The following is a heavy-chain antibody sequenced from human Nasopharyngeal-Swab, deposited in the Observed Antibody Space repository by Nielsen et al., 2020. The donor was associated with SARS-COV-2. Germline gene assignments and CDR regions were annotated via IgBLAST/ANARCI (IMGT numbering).Heavy chain of an antibody. V-gene: IGHV4-31*03. CDR3: ARGWAGHYFDY. CDR2: IYYSGNT. D-gene: IGHD3-10*01. Sequence: SETLSLTCTVSGGSITSGGFYWTWIRQHPGKGLEWIGYIYYSGNTYYNPFLESRITISVDTSKNQFSLKLNSVTAADTAVYYCARGWAGHYFDYWGRGTLVTVSS. J-gene: IGHJ4*02. CDR1: GGSITSGGFY.